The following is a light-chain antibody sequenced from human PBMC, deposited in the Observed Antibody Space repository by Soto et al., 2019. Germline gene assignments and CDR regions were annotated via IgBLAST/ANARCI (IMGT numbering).Light chain of an antibody. Sequence: EIVLTQSPASLSLSPGERATLSCRASQTVSSYLAWYQQKPGQAPRLLIYDASSRATGIPARFSGSESGTDFTLTISSLEAEDFAVYYCQHGLTFGPGTKVDIK. CDR1: QTVSSY. CDR3: QHGLT. V-gene: IGKV3-11*01. J-gene: IGKJ3*01. CDR2: DAS.